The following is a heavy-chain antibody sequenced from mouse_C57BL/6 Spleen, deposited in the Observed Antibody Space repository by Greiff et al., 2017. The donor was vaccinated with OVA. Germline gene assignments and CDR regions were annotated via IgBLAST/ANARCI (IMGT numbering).Heavy chain of an antibody. J-gene: IGHJ2*01. V-gene: IGHV14-2*01. CDR3: ARYSYFGY. CDR2: IDPEDGVT. Sequence: EVQLQQSGAELVKPGASVKLSCTASGFNIKDYYMHWVKQRTEQGLEWIGRIDPEDGVTKYAPKFQGKATITVDTSSNTAYLQLSSLTAEDTAVYYCARYSYFGYWGQGTTLTVSS. CDR1: GFNIKDYY.